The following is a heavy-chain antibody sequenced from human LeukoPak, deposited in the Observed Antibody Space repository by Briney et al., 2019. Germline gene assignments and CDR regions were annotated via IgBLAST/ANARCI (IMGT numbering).Heavy chain of an antibody. Sequence: GGSLRLSCAASGFTFSSYGMHWVRQAPGKGLEWVAVISYDGSNKYYADSVKGLFTISRDNSKNTLYLQMNSLRAEDTAVYYCAKEHYYDSSGYYPSFDYWGQGTLVTVSS. CDR3: AKEHYYDSSGYYPSFDY. CDR1: GFTFSSYG. J-gene: IGHJ4*02. CDR2: ISYDGSNK. V-gene: IGHV3-30*18. D-gene: IGHD3-22*01.